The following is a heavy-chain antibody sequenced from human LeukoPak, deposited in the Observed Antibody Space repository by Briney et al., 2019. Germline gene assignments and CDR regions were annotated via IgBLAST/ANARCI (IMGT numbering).Heavy chain of an antibody. D-gene: IGHD2-21*01. CDR3: ARSRVIVDAFDI. J-gene: IGHJ3*02. CDR2: ISSVGTM. CDR1: GFTFRTYA. Sequence: GGSLRLSCAASGFTFRTYAMSWVRQAPGKGLEWIAYISSVGTMYYADSVKARFTISRDNGDNSLSLQMNSLRAGDTAVYYCARSRVIVDAFDIWGQGTMVTVSS. V-gene: IGHV3-69-1*02.